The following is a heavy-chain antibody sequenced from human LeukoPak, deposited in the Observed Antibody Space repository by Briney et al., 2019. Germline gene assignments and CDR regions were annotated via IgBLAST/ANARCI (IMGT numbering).Heavy chain of an antibody. CDR2: MNPNSHNT. CDR3: ARGGSSSSGFDY. Sequence: ASVKVSCKASGYTFTSYDINWVRQATGQGLEWMGWMNPNSHNTDYVQKFQGRVTMTRNTSISTAYMGLSSLRSEDTAVYYCARGGSSSSGFDYWGQGTLVTVSS. CDR1: GYTFTSYD. J-gene: IGHJ4*02. D-gene: IGHD6-6*01. V-gene: IGHV1-8*01.